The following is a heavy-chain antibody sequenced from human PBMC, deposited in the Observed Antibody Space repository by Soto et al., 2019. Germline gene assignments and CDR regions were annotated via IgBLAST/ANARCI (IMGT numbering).Heavy chain of an antibody. CDR1: GGFVSSGSYY. CDR3: ARVERGTVTTVVDAFDI. D-gene: IGHD1-1*01. CDR2: MSHSGGT. V-gene: IGHV4-34*01. Sequence: QVQLQQWGAGLLKPSETLSLTCAVYGGFVSSGSYYWSWIRQPPGKGLEWLGEMSHSGGTHFNPFLKSGVTISVDTAKNQCSLKMSSVTASDTALYYCARVERGTVTTVVDAFDIWGPGTMVTVSS. J-gene: IGHJ3*02.